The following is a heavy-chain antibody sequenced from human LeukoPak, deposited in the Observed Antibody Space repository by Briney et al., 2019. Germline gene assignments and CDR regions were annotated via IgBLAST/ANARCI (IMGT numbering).Heavy chain of an antibody. Sequence: HPGRSLRLSCAVSGXTFSSYGMHWVRQAPGKGLEWMAVISYDGTNKYYADSVKGRFTISRDNSKNTLYLQMNSLRAEDTAVYYCAKDLNYDFWSGLGNWGQGTLSPSPQ. CDR2: ISYDGTNK. CDR1: GXTFSSYG. V-gene: IGHV3-30*18. D-gene: IGHD3-3*01. CDR3: AKDLNYDFWSGLGN. J-gene: IGHJ4*02.